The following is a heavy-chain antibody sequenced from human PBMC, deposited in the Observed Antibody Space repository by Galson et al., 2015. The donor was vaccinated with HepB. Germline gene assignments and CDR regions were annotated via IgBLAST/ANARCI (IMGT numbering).Heavy chain of an antibody. D-gene: IGHD5-12*01. J-gene: IGHJ4*02. Sequence: SLRLSCAASGFTFDDYAMHWVRQAPGKGLEWVSGISWNSGRIGYADSVKGRFTISRDNAKNSLYLQMNSLRAEDTALYYCAKARGYSGYDHFDYWGQGTLVTVSS. V-gene: IGHV3-9*01. CDR1: GFTFDDYA. CDR2: ISWNSGRI. CDR3: AKARGYSGYDHFDY.